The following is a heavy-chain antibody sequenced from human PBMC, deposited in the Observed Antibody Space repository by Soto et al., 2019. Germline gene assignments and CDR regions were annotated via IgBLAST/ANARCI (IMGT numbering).Heavy chain of an antibody. CDR1: GFTFTSSA. D-gene: IGHD3-9*01. Sequence: SVKVSCKASGFTFTSSAVQWVRQARGQRLEWIGWIVVGSGNTNYAQKFQERVTITRDMSTSTAYMELSSLRSEDTAVYYCAAERNRLRYVDWLPARSDGSVSWGQGTLVTVSS. V-gene: IGHV1-58*01. CDR3: AAERNRLRYVDWLPARSDGSVS. J-gene: IGHJ5*02. CDR2: IVVGSGNT.